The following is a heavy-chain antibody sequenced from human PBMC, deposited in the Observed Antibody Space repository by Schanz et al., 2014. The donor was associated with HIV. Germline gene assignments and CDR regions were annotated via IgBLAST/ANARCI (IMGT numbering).Heavy chain of an antibody. CDR3: ARGARYGMDV. J-gene: IGHJ6*02. Sequence: QVHLVQSGAEVRKPGASVKVSCKASGYTFSAYYIHWVRQAPGQGLEWMGWINPNSGGTNPAQNFQGRVTQSMDTSISTAYMELSRLRSNDTAVYFCARGARYGMDVWGQGTTVTVSS. V-gene: IGHV1-2*02. CDR1: GYTFSAYY. CDR2: INPNSGGT.